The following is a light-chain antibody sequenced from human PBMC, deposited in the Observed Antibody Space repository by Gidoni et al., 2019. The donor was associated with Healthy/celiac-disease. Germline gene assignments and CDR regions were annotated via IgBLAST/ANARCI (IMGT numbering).Light chain of an antibody. Sequence: DIQITQSPSSLSASVGERVTITCRASQSISRYVNWYQQKPGKAPKLLIYAATSLQSGAPSRFSGSGSATDFTRTISTLQPEYFATYYCQHSYSTPKFTFGPGTKVDIK. V-gene: IGKV1-39*01. CDR2: AAT. CDR3: QHSYSTPKFT. CDR1: QSISRY. J-gene: IGKJ3*01.